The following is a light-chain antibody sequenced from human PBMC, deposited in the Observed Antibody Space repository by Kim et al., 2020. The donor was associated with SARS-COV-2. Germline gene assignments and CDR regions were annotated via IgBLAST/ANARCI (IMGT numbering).Light chain of an antibody. CDR1: SRDIGGYNY. CDR3: SSYTGSSPLWV. Sequence: QSASISCTGTSRDIGGYNYVSWYQQYPGKAPKLIISEVTKRPSGVPDRFSGSRSGNTASLTVTGLQAEDEADYYCSSYTGSSPLWVFGGGTKLTVL. CDR2: EVT. V-gene: IGLV2-8*01. J-gene: IGLJ3*02.